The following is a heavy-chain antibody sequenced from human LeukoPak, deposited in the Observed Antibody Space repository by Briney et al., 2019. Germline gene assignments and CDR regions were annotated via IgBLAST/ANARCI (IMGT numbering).Heavy chain of an antibody. Sequence: GSSVKVACKASGYTFTGRYMQWVRQAPGQGLEWMGWINPNSGGTNYAQKFQGRVTMTRDTSISTAYMELSRLRSDDTAVYYCARLPSYCGGDCYSYFQHWGQGTLVTVSS. D-gene: IGHD2-21*02. V-gene: IGHV1-2*02. J-gene: IGHJ1*01. CDR1: GYTFTGRY. CDR3: ARLPSYCGGDCYSYFQH. CDR2: INPNSGGT.